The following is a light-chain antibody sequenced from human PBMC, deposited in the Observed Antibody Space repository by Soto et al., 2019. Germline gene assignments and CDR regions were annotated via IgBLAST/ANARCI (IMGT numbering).Light chain of an antibody. Sequence: QSALTQPASVAGSPGQSIAISCTGTSSDVGGYNYVSWYQQHPGKAPKLMIYEVSNRPSGVSNRFSGSKSGNTASLTISGPQAEDEADYYCRSYTSSSTYVFGTGTKVTVL. CDR3: RSYTSSSTYV. J-gene: IGLJ1*01. CDR2: EVS. CDR1: SSDVGGYNY. V-gene: IGLV2-14*01.